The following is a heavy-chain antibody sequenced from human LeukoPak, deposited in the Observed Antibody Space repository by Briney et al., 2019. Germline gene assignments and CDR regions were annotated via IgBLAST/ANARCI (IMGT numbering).Heavy chain of an antibody. J-gene: IGHJ4*02. CDR2: IKQDGTEK. D-gene: IGHD6-13*01. Sequence: PGESLRLSCAASGFIFSSYWMAWVRQAPGKGLEWVANIKQDGTEKNYVDSVKGRFTISRDNAKKSLYLQMNSLRVEDTALYYCTRHSAAAGDYWGQGTQVTVSS. V-gene: IGHV3-7*01. CDR3: TRHSAAAGDY. CDR1: GFIFSSYW.